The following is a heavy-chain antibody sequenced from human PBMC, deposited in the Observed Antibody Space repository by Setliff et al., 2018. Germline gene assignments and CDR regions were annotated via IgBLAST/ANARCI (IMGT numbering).Heavy chain of an antibody. J-gene: IGHJ4*02. Sequence: ASVKVSCKASGYTFANFGVNWVRQAPGQGLEWMGCVSGYNGNTHYAQMFQGRVTMTTDTSASTAYLELRSLRSDDTAVYYCARYPGIAAAVCSDYWGQGTLVTVSS. CDR2: VSGYNGNT. CDR1: GYTFANFG. V-gene: IGHV1-18*01. D-gene: IGHD6-13*01. CDR3: ARYPGIAAAVCSDY.